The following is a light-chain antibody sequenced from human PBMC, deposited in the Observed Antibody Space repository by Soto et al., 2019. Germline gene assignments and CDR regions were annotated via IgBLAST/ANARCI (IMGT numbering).Light chain of an antibody. CDR3: ETWDSSLAAGV. CDR2: ENN. CDR1: TSNIGTNY. J-gene: IGLJ2*01. Sequence: QSVLTQPPSVSAAPGQKVTISCSGTTSNIGTNYVSWYRQLPGTAPKLLIYENNKRPSGIPDRISSSKSGTSATLGITGLQTGDEAVYFCETWDSSLAAGVFGGGTKLTVL. V-gene: IGLV1-51*02.